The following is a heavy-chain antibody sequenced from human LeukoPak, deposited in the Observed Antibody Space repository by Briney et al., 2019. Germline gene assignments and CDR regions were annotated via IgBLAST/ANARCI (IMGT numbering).Heavy chain of an antibody. Sequence: PGRSLRLSCAASGFTFSSYAMHWVRQAPGKGLEWVAVISYDGSNKYYADSVKGRFTISRDNSKNTLYLQMNSLRAEDTAVYYCARDQRNPTHNWFDPWGQGTLVTVSS. V-gene: IGHV3-30-3*01. CDR1: GFTFSSYA. J-gene: IGHJ5*02. CDR3: ARDQRNPTHNWFDP. CDR2: ISYDGSNK.